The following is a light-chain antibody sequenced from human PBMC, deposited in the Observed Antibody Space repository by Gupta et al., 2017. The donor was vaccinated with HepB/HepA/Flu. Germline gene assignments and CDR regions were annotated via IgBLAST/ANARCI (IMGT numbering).Light chain of an antibody. CDR3: QQTDSTPIT. Sequence: DIQMTQSPSSLSASVGDRVTITCRASQRISNYLNWYQQKPGKAPKFLIYTASSLQSGVPSRFSGSGSGTXFTLTIXSLQPEDFATYYCQQTDSTPITFGXGTLLEIK. V-gene: IGKV1-39*01. CDR1: QRISNY. CDR2: TAS. J-gene: IGKJ5*01.